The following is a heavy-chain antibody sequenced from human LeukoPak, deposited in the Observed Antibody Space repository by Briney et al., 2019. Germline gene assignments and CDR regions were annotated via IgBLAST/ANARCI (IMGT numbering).Heavy chain of an antibody. CDR2: IYYSGST. J-gene: IGHJ4*02. Sequence: PSEXLSLTCTVSGGSISSYYWSWLRQPPGKGLEWIGYIYYSGSTYYNPSLKSRVTISVDTSKNQFSLKLSSVTAADTAVYYCARDPGTALGKWGQGTLVTVSS. V-gene: IGHV4-30-4*08. CDR3: ARDPGTALGK. D-gene: IGHD1-1*01. CDR1: GGSISSYY.